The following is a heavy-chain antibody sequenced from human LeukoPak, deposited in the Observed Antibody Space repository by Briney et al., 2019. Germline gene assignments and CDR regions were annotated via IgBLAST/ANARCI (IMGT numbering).Heavy chain of an antibody. CDR3: AKDLGYSYAYFGY. J-gene: IGHJ4*02. CDR2: ISGSGGST. Sequence: GGSLRLSCAASGFTFSTYAMSWVRQAPGKGLEWVSAISGSGGSTYYADSVKGRFTISRDNSKNTLYLHMNSLRAEDTAVYYCAKDLGYSYAYFGYWGQGTLVTVSS. CDR1: GFTFSTYA. D-gene: IGHD5-18*01. V-gene: IGHV3-23*01.